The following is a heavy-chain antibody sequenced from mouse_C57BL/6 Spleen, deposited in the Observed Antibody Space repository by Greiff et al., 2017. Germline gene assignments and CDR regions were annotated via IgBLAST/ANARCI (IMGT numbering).Heavy chain of an antibody. Sequence: VQLQQPGAELVRPGSSVKLSCKASGYTFTSYWMHWVKQRPIQGLEWIGNIDPSDSDTHYNQKFKDKATLTVDKSSSTAYMQLSSLTSEDSAVYYCARGSVYYDYDGGDYFDYWGQGTTLTVSS. J-gene: IGHJ2*01. V-gene: IGHV1-52*01. CDR2: IDPSDSDT. D-gene: IGHD2-4*01. CDR1: GYTFTSYW. CDR3: ARGSVYYDYDGGDYFDY.